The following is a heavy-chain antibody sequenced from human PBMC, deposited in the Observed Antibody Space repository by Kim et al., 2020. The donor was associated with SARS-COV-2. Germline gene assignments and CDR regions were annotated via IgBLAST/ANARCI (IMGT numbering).Heavy chain of an antibody. V-gene: IGHV3-43D*03. CDR1: GFTFDDYA. Sequence: GGSLRLSCAASGFTFDDYAMHWVRQAPGKGLEWVSLISWDGGNTYYADSVKGRFTISRDNSKNSLFLQMNSLRPEDSALYYCAATYGDSGNYWGQGTLVTVSS. J-gene: IGHJ4*02. CDR3: AATYGDSGNY. CDR2: ISWDGGNT. D-gene: IGHD4-17*01.